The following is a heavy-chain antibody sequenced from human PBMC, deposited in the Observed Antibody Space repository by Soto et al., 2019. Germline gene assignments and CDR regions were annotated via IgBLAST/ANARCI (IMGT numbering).Heavy chain of an antibody. CDR1: GYTFTNYA. V-gene: IGHV1-18*01. CDR3: ARGGSSWSAEYYQH. Sequence: QVQLVQSGADVKKPGASVKVSCEASGYTFTNYAINWVLQAPGQGPEWMGWISGYNGETKYAQSLHGRVTMTTDTSTSTAYMELRSLRSDDTAVYYCARGGSSWSAEYYQHWGHGTLVIVSS. J-gene: IGHJ1*01. CDR2: ISGYNGET. D-gene: IGHD6-13*01.